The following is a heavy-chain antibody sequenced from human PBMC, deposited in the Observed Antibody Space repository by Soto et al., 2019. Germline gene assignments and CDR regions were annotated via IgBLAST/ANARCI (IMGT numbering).Heavy chain of an antibody. CDR1: GYTFTGYY. D-gene: IGHD6-6*01. CDR3: ARDQRAVGSDSSIAARDPNVGFDY. J-gene: IGHJ4*02. Sequence: ASVKVSCKASGYTFTGYYMHWVRQAPGQGLEWMGWINPNSGGTNYAQKFQGWVTMTRDTSISTAYMELSRLRSDDTAVYYCARDQRAVGSDSSIAARDPNVGFDYWGQGTLVTVSS. V-gene: IGHV1-2*04. CDR2: INPNSGGT.